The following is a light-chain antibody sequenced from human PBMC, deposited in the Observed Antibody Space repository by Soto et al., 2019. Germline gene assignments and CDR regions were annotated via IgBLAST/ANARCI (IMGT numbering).Light chain of an antibody. J-gene: IGLJ1*01. CDR3: SSYTSSSTLYV. CDR1: SSDVGGYNY. Sequence: QSVLTQPASVSGSPGQSITISCTGTSSDVGGYNYVSGYQQHPGKAPKLMIYDVSNRPSGVSNPFSGSKSGNTASLTISGVQDEDEADYYCSSYTSSSTLYVFVTGTKLTVL. V-gene: IGLV2-14*01. CDR2: DVS.